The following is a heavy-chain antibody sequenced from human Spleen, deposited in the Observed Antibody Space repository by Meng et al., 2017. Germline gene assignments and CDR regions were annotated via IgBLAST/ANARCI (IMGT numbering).Heavy chain of an antibody. J-gene: IGHJ3*02. CDR2: ISSGDTTI. CDR1: GFTFSTYE. D-gene: IGHD2-2*01. Sequence: GGSLRLSCADSGFTFSTYEMKWVRQAPGKGLEWASDISSGDTTIYCADSVKGRFTISRDNTKNSLCLQMNSLRAEDTALYYCAKDHRRGVVVPAASAFDIWGQGTRVAVSS. CDR3: AKDHRRGVVVPAASAFDI. V-gene: IGHV3-48*03.